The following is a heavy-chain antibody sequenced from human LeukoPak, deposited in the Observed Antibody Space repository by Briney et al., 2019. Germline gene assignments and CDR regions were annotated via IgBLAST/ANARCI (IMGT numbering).Heavy chain of an antibody. J-gene: IGHJ4*02. CDR2: ISGSGGST. D-gene: IGHD6-19*01. Sequence: GGSLRLSCAASGFAFSSYAMSWVRQAPGKGLEWVSAISGSGGSTYYADSVKGRFTISRDNSKNTLYLQMNSLRAEDTAIYYCAKGSSGWQMDFDYWGQGTLVTVSS. CDR3: AKGSSGWQMDFDY. V-gene: IGHV3-23*01. CDR1: GFAFSSYA.